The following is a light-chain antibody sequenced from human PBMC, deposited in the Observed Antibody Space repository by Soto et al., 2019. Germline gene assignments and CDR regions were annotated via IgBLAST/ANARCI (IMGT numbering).Light chain of an antibody. V-gene: IGKV1-5*03. CDR2: KAS. Sequence: DIQMTQSPSTLSASVGDRVTITCRASQSINNYLAWYQQKPGKAPKLLIYKASTLESGVPSRFSGSGSGTEFTLIISSLQPDDVATYYCQQYYSFPPIFGQGTKVEIK. J-gene: IGKJ1*01. CDR3: QQYYSFPPI. CDR1: QSINNY.